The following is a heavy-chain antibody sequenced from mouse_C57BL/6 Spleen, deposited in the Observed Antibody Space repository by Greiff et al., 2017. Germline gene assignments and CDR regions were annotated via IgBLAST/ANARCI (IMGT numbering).Heavy chain of an antibody. V-gene: IGHV1-78*01. J-gene: IGHJ3*01. CDR1: GYTFTDHT. CDR3: TRDWDLAWFAY. D-gene: IGHD4-1*01. Sequence: VQLQQSDAELVKPGASVKISCKVSGYTFTDHTIHWMKQRPEQGLEWIGYIYPRDGSTKYNEKFKGKATLTADKSSSTAYMELRSLTSEDSAVYYCTRDWDLAWFAYWGQGTLVTVSA. CDR2: IYPRDGST.